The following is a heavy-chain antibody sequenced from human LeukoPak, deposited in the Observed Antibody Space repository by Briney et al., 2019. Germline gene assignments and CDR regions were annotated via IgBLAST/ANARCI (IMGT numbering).Heavy chain of an antibody. CDR1: GGSISSYY. CDR2: IYTSGST. D-gene: IGHD3-22*01. CDR3: AGGLVGYYDSSGGKYFDY. Sequence: SETLSLTCTVSGGSISSYYWSWIRQPAGKGLEWIGRIYTSGSTNYNPSLKSRVTMSVDTSKNQFSLKLSSVTAADTAVYYCAGGLVGYYDSSGGKYFDYWGQGTLVTVSS. V-gene: IGHV4-4*07. J-gene: IGHJ4*02.